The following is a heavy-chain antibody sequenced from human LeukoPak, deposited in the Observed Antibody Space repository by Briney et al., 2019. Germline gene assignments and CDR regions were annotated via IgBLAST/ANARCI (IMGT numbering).Heavy chain of an antibody. J-gene: IGHJ3*01. CDR2: IYYSGST. V-gene: IGHV4-59*01. CDR1: GDSIRSYY. D-gene: IGHD1-26*01. CDR3: AYSGSYGEAFNF. Sequence: KPSETLSLTCTVSGDSIRSYYWSWIRRPPGQGLEWIGYIYYSGSTNYNPSLKSRVTISIDTSKKQFSLRLSSVTAADTAVYFCAYSGSYGEAFNFWGQGTVVTVSS.